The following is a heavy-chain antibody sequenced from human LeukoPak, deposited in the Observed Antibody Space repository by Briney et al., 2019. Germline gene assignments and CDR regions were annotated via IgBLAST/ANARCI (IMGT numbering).Heavy chain of an antibody. CDR1: GFTFSSYA. D-gene: IGHD3-10*01. CDR3: AKGGPMVSYYGMDV. V-gene: IGHV3-23*01. Sequence: GASLRLSCAASGFTFSSYAMSWVRQAPGKGLEWVSAISGSGGSTYYADSVKGRITISRDNSKNTLYLQMNSLRAEDTAVYYCAKGGPMVSYYGMDVWGQGTTVTVSS. J-gene: IGHJ6*02. CDR2: ISGSGGST.